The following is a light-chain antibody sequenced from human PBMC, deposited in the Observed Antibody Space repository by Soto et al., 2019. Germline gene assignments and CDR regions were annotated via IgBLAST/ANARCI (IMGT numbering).Light chain of an antibody. V-gene: IGLV2-8*01. CDR1: SSDVGGYNY. J-gene: IGLJ1*01. CDR2: EVS. CDR3: SSYAGSNNIYV. Sequence: QSALTQPPSASGSPGQSVTISCTGTSSDVGGYNYVSWYQQHPGKAPKLMIYEVSKRPSGVPDRFSGSKSGNTASLTVSGLQAEDEADYYCSSYAGSNNIYVFGPGTKVTV.